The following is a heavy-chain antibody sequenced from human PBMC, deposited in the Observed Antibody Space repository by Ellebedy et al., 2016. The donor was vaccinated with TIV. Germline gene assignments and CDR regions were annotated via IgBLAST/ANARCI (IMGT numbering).Heavy chain of an antibody. CDR3: VKDGLREISAWGYWFDP. V-gene: IGHV3-64D*06. CDR2: ISSSGGST. J-gene: IGHJ5*02. D-gene: IGHD4-17*01. Sequence: PGGSLRLSCSASGFTFSSYAMHWVRQAPGKGLEYVSGISSSGGSTYYADSVKGRFTIPRDNSKNTLYLQISSLRSEDTAMYYCVKDGLREISAWGYWFDPWGQGTLVTVSS. CDR1: GFTFSSYA.